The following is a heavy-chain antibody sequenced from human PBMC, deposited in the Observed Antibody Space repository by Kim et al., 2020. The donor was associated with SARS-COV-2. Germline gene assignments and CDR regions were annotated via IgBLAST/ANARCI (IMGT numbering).Heavy chain of an antibody. CDR1: GFTFSSYG. V-gene: IGHV3-33*05. D-gene: IGHD3-22*01. CDR3: ARDRGIVVVTTPDY. CDR2: ISYDGSNK. Sequence: GGSLRLSCAASGFTFSSYGMHWVRQAPGKGLEWVAVISYDGSNKYYADSVKGRFTISRDNSKNTLYLQMNSLRAEDTAVYYCARDRGIVVVTTPDYWGQGTLVTVSS. J-gene: IGHJ4*02.